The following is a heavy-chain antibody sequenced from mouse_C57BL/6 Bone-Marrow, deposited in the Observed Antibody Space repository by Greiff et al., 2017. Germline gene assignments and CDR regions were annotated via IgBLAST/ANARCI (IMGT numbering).Heavy chain of an antibody. CDR2: IYPGSGNT. V-gene: IGHV1-76*01. J-gene: IGHJ1*03. CDR1: GYTFTDYY. Sequence: QVQLKQSGAELVRPGASVKLSCKASGYTFTDYYINWVKHRPGQGLEWIARIYPGSGNTYYNEKFKGKDPLTADKSSSTAYMQLSSLTSEDSAVYFCALGGSSQGDFDGWGTGTTVTVSS. D-gene: IGHD1-1*01. CDR3: ALGGSSQGDFDG.